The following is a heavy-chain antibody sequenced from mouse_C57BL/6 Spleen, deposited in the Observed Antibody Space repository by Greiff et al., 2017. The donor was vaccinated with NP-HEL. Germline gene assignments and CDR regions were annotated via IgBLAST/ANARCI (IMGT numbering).Heavy chain of an antibody. D-gene: IGHD2-1*01. J-gene: IGHJ2*01. Sequence: VQLKQSGAELVRPGASVKLSCTASGFNIKDDYMHWVKQRPEQGLEWIGWIDPENGDTEYASKFQGKATITADTSSNTAYLQLSSLTSEDTAVYYCTTGYGNPAYWGQGTTLTVSS. CDR2: IDPENGDT. CDR1: GFNIKDDY. V-gene: IGHV14-4*01. CDR3: TTGYGNPAY.